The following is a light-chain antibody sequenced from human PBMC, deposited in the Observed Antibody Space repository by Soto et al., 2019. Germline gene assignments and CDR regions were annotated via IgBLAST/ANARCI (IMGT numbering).Light chain of an antibody. CDR3: QQRTNWPPTWT. J-gene: IGKJ1*01. CDR2: DAS. Sequence: EIVLTQSPATLSLSPGERATLSCRASQSVYTYLAWYQQKPGQAPRLLIYDASKRATGIPARFSGSGSGTDFTLTISSLEPEDFAAYYCQQRTNWPPTWTFGQGTKVEIK. V-gene: IGKV3-11*01. CDR1: QSVYTY.